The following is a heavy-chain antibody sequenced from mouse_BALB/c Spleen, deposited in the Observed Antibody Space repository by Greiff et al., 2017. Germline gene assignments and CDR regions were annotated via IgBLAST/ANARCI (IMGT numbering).Heavy chain of an antibody. J-gene: IGHJ4*01. CDR1: GYTFTDYA. Sequence: QVQLQQSGPEVVRPGVSVKISCKGSGYTFTDYAMHWVKQSHAKSLEWIGVISTYNGNTNYNQKFKGKATMTVDKSSSTAYMELARLTSEDSAIYYCARRGDSITTVVAYYAMDYGGQGTSVTVSS. CDR2: ISTYNGNT. V-gene: IGHV1-67*01. D-gene: IGHD1-1*01. CDR3: ARRGDSITTVVAYYAMDY.